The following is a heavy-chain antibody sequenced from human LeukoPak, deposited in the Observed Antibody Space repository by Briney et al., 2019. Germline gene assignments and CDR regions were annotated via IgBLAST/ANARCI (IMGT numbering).Heavy chain of an antibody. J-gene: IGHJ4*02. CDR2: ISPNSGGT. CDR1: GYTFTGYY. D-gene: IGHD1-26*01. Sequence: ASVKVSCKASGYTFTGYYMHWVRQAPGQGLEWMGWISPNSGGTNYAQKFQGWVTMTRDTSISTAYMELSRLRSDDTAVYYCARDGRELLEYYFDYWGQGTLVTVSS. CDR3: ARDGRELLEYYFDY. V-gene: IGHV1-2*04.